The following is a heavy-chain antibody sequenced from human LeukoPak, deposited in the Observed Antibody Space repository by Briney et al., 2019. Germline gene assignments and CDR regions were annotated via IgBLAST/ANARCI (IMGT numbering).Heavy chain of an antibody. CDR2: IYYSGET. CDR1: DGSISSGDHW. J-gene: IGHJ5*02. V-gene: IGHV4-30-4*01. CDR3: ARRYGSGSNTDWFDP. D-gene: IGHD3-10*01. Sequence: PSETLSLTCTVSDGSISSGDHWWSWIRQPPGEGLEWIGYIYYSGETHYNPSLRSRVTISVDTSKSQFSLKLNSVTAADTAVYYCARRYGSGSNTDWFDPWGPGTLVTVSS.